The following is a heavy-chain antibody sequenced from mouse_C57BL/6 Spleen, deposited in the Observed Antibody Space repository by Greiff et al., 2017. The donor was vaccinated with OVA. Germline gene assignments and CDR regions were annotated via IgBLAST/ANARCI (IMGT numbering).Heavy chain of an antibody. Sequence: VKLMDSGPELVKPGASVKISCKASGYAFSSSWMNWVKQRPGKGLEWIGRIYPGDGDTNYNGKFKGKATLTADKSSSTAYMQLSSLTSEDSAVYFCARWGGSSSYYAMDYWGQGTSVTVSS. V-gene: IGHV1-82*01. CDR3: ARWGGSSSYYAMDY. J-gene: IGHJ4*01. CDR1: GYAFSSSW. D-gene: IGHD1-1*01. CDR2: IYPGDGDT.